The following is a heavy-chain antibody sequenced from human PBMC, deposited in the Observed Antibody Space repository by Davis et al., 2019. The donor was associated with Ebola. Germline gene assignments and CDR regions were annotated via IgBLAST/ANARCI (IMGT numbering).Heavy chain of an antibody. V-gene: IGHV3-21*01. CDR3: ARVGEYSGYDYNYYYYGMDV. J-gene: IGHJ6*02. Sequence: PGGSLRLSCAASGFTFSSYSMNWVRQAPGKGLEWVSSISSSSSYIYYADSVKGRFTISRDNAKNSLYLQMNSLRAEDTAVYYCARVGEYSGYDYNYYYYGMDVWGQGTTVTVSS. CDR1: GFTFSSYS. CDR2: ISSSSSYI. D-gene: IGHD5-12*01.